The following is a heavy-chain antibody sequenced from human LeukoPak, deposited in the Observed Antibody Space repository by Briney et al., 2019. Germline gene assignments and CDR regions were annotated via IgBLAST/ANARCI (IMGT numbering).Heavy chain of an antibody. CDR3: ARTNYYDSSAYDY. D-gene: IGHD3-22*01. Sequence: SETLSLTCTVSGGSISSYYWSWIRQPPGKGLEWIGYIYYSGSTNYNPSLKSRVTISVDTSKNQFSLKLSSVTAADTAVYYCARTNYYDSSAYDYWGQGTLVTASS. J-gene: IGHJ4*02. CDR2: IYYSGST. CDR1: GGSISSYY. V-gene: IGHV4-59*01.